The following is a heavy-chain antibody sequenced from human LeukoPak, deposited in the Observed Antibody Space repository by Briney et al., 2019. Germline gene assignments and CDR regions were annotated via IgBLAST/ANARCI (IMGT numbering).Heavy chain of an antibody. CDR3: ARDNSVRDEAWWFNP. V-gene: IGHV1-18*01. D-gene: IGHD5-24*01. CDR2: ISALDGNT. J-gene: IGHJ5*02. Sequence: GASVKVSCKASGYTFSNYGISWVRQAPGQGLEWMGWISALDGNTIYAQDLQDRVTMTTDTSTSTAYMELRSLRSDDTAVYYCARDNSVRDEAWWFNPWGQGTLVTVSS. CDR1: GYTFSNYG.